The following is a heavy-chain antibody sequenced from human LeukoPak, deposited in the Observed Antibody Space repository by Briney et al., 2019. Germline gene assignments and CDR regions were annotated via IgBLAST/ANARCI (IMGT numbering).Heavy chain of an antibody. CDR2: IKPDGTTK. CDR3: EYDMDV. V-gene: IGHV3-7*01. J-gene: IGHJ6*02. CDR1: GFIFSNSW. Sequence: PGGSLRLSCAASGFIFSNSWMSWVRQAPGKGLEWVANIKPDGTTKNYVDSVKGRFTISRDNAENLLYLQMNSLGAEDTAVYYCEYDMDVWGQGTTVIVSS.